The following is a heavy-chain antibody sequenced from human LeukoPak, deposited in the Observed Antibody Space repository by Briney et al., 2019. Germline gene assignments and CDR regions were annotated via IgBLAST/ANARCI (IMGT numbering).Heavy chain of an antibody. CDR1: GYTFTGYY. J-gene: IGHJ5*02. D-gene: IGHD3-22*01. V-gene: IGHV1-2*02. Sequence: ASVKVSCKASGYTFTGYYMHWVRQAPGQGLEWMGWINPNSGGTNYAQKFQGRVTMTRDTSISTAYMELGRLRSDDTAVYYCAREDYYDSSGSNWFDPWGQGTLVTVSS. CDR3: AREDYYDSSGSNWFDP. CDR2: INPNSGGT.